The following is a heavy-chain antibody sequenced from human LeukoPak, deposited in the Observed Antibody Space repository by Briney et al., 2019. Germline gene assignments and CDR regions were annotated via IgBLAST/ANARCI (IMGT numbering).Heavy chain of an antibody. D-gene: IGHD3-22*01. CDR3: ARGPHYYDSSGYPLDYFDY. CDR1: GFTVSANY. Sequence: GGSLRLSCAASGFTVSANYMGWVRQAPGKGLEWVSVIFTGGNTYYADSVKGRFTISRDNSDNTLYLQMNSLRVEDTAVYYCARGPHYYDSSGYPLDYFDYWGQGTLVTVSS. V-gene: IGHV3-53*01. CDR2: IFTGGNT. J-gene: IGHJ4*02.